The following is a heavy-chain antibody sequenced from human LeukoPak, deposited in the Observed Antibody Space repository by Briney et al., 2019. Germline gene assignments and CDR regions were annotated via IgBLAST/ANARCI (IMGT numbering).Heavy chain of an antibody. CDR3: ARDHPYSSSPFDI. D-gene: IGHD6-13*01. Sequence: GGSLRLSCAASGFTFSSYAMSWVRQAPGKGLEWVSSISSSSSYIYYADSVKGRFTISRDNAKNSLYLQMNSLRAEDTAVYYCARDHPYSSSPFDIWGQGTMVTVSS. V-gene: IGHV3-21*01. CDR2: ISSSSSYI. CDR1: GFTFSSYA. J-gene: IGHJ3*02.